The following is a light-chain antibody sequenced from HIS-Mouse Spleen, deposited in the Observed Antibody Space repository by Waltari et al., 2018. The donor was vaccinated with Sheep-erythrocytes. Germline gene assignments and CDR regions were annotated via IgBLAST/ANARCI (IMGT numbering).Light chain of an antibody. J-gene: IGLJ2*01. CDR1: KLGDKY. CDR2: QGS. CDR3: QAWDSSTAV. V-gene: IGLV3-1*01. Sequence: SYELTQPPSVSVSPGQTASITCSGDKLGDKYACWYQQKPGQSPVLVIYQGSKRPSGFPGRFSGSNSGKTATLTISGTQAMDEADYYCQAWDSSTAVFGGGTKLTVL.